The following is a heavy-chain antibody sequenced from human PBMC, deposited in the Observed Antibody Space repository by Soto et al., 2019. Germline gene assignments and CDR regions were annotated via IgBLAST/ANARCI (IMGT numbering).Heavy chain of an antibody. V-gene: IGHV4-59*01. Sequence: QVQLQQSGPGLVKPSETLSLTCTVSGDSISSYYWTWIRQPPGQGLEWNGYVYYTGTTNYNPSLKSRVTISVDMFKNQFSLKVKSVTGADTVVYYWARDMCYYGSSAYYRFFGPWGEVMMVTVSS. CDR1: GDSISSYY. CDR2: VYYTGTT. CDR3: ARDMCYYGSSAYYRFFGP. D-gene: IGHD3-22*01. J-gene: IGHJ5*02.